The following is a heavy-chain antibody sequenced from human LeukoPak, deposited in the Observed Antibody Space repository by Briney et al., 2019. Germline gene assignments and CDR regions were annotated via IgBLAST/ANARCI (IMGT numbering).Heavy chain of an antibody. CDR1: GFTFSSYA. CDR3: AKNYGSGTYYNYFDS. V-gene: IGHV3-23*01. Sequence: GGSLRLSCAASGFTFSSYAMSWVRQAPGEGLEWVSVVTGSGDSTSYADSVKGRFTISRDNSKNTLYLQMDSLRAEDTAVFYCAKNYGSGTYYNYFDSWGQGTLVTVSS. J-gene: IGHJ4*02. CDR2: VTGSGDST. D-gene: IGHD3-10*01.